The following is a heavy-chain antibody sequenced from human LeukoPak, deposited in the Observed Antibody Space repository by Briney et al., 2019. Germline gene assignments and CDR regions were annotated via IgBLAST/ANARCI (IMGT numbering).Heavy chain of an antibody. Sequence: PSETLSLTCNVSGASVSSGSYYWSWIRQPPGKELEWIGYIYYSGSTSYNPSLKSRVTISVDTSKNHFSLKLTSVTAADTAVCYCARSRAFNSGAFDPWGQGSLVTVSS. CDR1: GASVSSGSYY. CDR2: IYYSGST. V-gene: IGHV4-61*03. D-gene: IGHD1-26*01. CDR3: ARSRAFNSGAFDP. J-gene: IGHJ5*02.